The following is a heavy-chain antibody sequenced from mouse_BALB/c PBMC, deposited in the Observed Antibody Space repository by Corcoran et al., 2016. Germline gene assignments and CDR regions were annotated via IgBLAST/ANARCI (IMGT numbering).Heavy chain of an antibody. Sequence: QIQLVQSGPELKKPGETVKISCKASGYTFTNYGMNWVKQAPGKGLKWMGWINTYTGEPTYADDFKGRFAVSLETSASTAYLQINNLKNEDMSTYFCAREGTARADFDYWGQGTTLTVSS. CDR2: INTYTGEP. CDR1: GYTFTNYG. V-gene: IGHV9-1*02. D-gene: IGHD3-2*01. J-gene: IGHJ2*01. CDR3: AREGTARADFDY.